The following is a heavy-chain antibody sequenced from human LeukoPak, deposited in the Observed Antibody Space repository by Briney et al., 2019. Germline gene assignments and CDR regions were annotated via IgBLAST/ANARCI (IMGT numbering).Heavy chain of an antibody. D-gene: IGHD1-26*01. V-gene: IGHV1-2*02. CDR3: ARDQWGPFYGMDV. CDR1: GYTFTGYY. J-gene: IGHJ6*02. Sequence: ASVKVSCKAPGYTFTGYYMLWVRQAPGQGLEWMGWINPNGGGTHYAQKFQDRVTMTRDTSISTAYMQLSSLRSDDTAVYYCARDQWGPFYGMDVWGQGTTVTVSS. CDR2: INPNGGGT.